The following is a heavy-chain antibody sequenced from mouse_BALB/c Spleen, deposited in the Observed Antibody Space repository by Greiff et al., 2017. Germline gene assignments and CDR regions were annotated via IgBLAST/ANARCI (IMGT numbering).Heavy chain of an antibody. CDR3: ARVYYAVRRGYAMDY. Sequence: EVKVVESGGGLVQPGGSLRLSCATSGFTFTDYYMSWVRQPPGKALEWLGFIRNKANGYTTEYSASVKGRFTISRDNSQSILYLQMNTLRAEDSATYYCARVYYAVRRGYAMDYWGQGTSVTVSS. J-gene: IGHJ4*01. CDR1: GFTFTDYY. D-gene: IGHD2-1*01. V-gene: IGHV7-3*02. CDR2: IRNKANGYTT.